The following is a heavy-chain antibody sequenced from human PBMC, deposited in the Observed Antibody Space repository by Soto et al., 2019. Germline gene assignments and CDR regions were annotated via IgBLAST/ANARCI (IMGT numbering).Heavy chain of an antibody. V-gene: IGHV4-59*08. CDR2: IHYSGST. J-gene: IGHJ6*02. CDR1: GGSINNYY. Sequence: SETLSLTCTVSGGSINNYYWSWIRQPPGKGLEWIGYIHYSGSTNYNPSLESRVTISVDTSKNQFSLKLSSVTAADTAVYYCARSQGSSTSLEIYYYYYGMDVWGQGTTVTVSS. CDR3: ARSQGSSTSLEIYYYYYGMDV. D-gene: IGHD2-2*01.